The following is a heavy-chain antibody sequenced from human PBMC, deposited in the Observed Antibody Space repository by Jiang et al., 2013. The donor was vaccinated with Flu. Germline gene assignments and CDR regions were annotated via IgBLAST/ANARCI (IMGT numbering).Heavy chain of an antibody. CDR1: GYIFTKYF. J-gene: IGHJ4*02. CDR3: VRAQSVDTEEDYFDH. D-gene: IGHD5-18*01. Sequence: SCKTSGYIFTKYFMHWVRQAPGQGLEWMGVVNPTKADTKYALKFQGTVTLTSDTATSTSFLEVRSLRFEDSAMYYCVRAQSVDTEEDYFDHWGQGTLITVSS. CDR2: VNPTKADT. V-gene: IGHV1-2*02.